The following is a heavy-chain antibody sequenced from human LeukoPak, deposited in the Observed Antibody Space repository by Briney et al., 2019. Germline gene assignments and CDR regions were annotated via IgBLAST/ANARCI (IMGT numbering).Heavy chain of an antibody. Sequence: IPGGSLRLSCAASGFTFSSYGMSWIRQPARKGLEWIGRIYTSGSTNYNPPLKSRVTMSVDTSKNQFSLKLSSVTAADTAVYYCARELVRGQFDYWGQGTLVTVSS. V-gene: IGHV4-4*07. CDR2: IYTSGST. CDR3: ARELVRGQFDY. J-gene: IGHJ4*02. CDR1: GFTFSSYG. D-gene: IGHD3-10*01.